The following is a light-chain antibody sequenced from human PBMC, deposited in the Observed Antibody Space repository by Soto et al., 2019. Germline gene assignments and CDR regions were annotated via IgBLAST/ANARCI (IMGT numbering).Light chain of an antibody. CDR1: QSISSY. Sequence: DIQMTQSPSSLSASVGDRVTITCRASQSISSYLNWYQQKPGKAPKLLIYAASSLQSGVPSRFSGSGSGTDFTLTVNSLQPEDFATYYCQQGYTSAITFGQGTRLEIK. CDR2: AAS. J-gene: IGKJ5*01. V-gene: IGKV1-39*01. CDR3: QQGYTSAIT.